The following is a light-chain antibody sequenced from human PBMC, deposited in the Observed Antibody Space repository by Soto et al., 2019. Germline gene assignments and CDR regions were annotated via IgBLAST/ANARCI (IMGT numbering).Light chain of an antibody. CDR1: QGISTW. V-gene: IGKV1-12*01. J-gene: IGKJ1*01. CDR3: QQANSFPWT. CDR2: SAS. Sequence: DIQMTQSPSSVSASVGDRVTITCRASQGISTWLAWYQQKPGKAPELLIYSASSLESGVPSRFRGSGSGTDFTLTITSLHPEDFATYDCQQANSFPWTFGQGTKVDI.